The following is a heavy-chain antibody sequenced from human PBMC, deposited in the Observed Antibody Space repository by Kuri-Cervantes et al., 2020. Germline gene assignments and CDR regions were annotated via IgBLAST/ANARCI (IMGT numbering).Heavy chain of an antibody. V-gene: IGHV1-69*13. CDR1: GGTFSSYA. CDR3: AREDGSSSVAFDI. J-gene: IGHJ3*02. D-gene: IGHD6-6*01. CDR2: IIPIFGTA. Sequence: SVKVSCKASGGTFSSYAISWVRQAPGQGLEWMGGIIPIFGTADYAQKFQGRVTITADESTSTAYMELSSLRSEDTAVYYCAREDGSSSVAFDIWGQGTMVTVSS.